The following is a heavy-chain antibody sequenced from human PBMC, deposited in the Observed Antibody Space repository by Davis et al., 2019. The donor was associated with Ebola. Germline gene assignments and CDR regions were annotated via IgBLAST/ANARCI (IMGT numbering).Heavy chain of an antibody. V-gene: IGHV1-69*04. Sequence: AASVKVSCKASGGTISSYTITWVRQAPGQGLEWMGRIIPILGIVNLAQRFQGRITITADKSTSTAYMELSSLRSEDTAVYYCARDPTQMDSGETDFLGQGTLVTVSS. CDR1: GGTISSYT. J-gene: IGHJ4*02. CDR3: ARDPTQMDSGETDF. D-gene: IGHD3-10*01. CDR2: IIPILGIV.